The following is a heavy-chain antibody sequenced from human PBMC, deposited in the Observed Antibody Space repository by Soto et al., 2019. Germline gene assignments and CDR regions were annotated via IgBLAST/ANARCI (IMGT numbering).Heavy chain of an antibody. J-gene: IGHJ4*02. V-gene: IGHV4-59*01. Sequence: SETLSLTCTVSGGSIISYYWSWIRHPPGKGLEWIGYIYYSGSTNYNPSLKSRVTISVDTSKNQFSLKLSSVTAADTAVYYCARVLNDYGDYFDYWGQGTLVTVSS. CDR1: GGSIISYY. D-gene: IGHD4-17*01. CDR2: IYYSGST. CDR3: ARVLNDYGDYFDY.